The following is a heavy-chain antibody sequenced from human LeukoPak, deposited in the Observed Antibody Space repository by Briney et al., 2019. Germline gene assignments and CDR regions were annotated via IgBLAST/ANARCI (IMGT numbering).Heavy chain of an antibody. CDR3: AKDCRYGQKNKYSYGPGGFDY. V-gene: IGHV3-23*01. J-gene: IGHJ4*02. Sequence: GGSLRLSCAASGFTFSSYAMSWVRQAPGKGLEWVSAISGSGGSTYYADSVKGRFTISRDNSKNTLYLQMNSLRAEDTAVYYCAKDCRYGQKNKYSYGPGGFDYWGQGTLVTVSS. D-gene: IGHD5-18*01. CDR2: ISGSGGST. CDR1: GFTFSSYA.